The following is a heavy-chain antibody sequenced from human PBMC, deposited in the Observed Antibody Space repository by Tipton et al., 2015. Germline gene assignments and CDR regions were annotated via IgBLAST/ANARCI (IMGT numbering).Heavy chain of an antibody. V-gene: IGHV4-61*01. CDR2: IYYSGST. CDR3: ARVPDSGFDAFDI. Sequence: TLSLTCAVSAYSISSDYYWGWIRQPPGKGLEWIGYIYYSGSTSYNPSLKSRVTVLLDTSKTQFSLSLTSVTAADTAVYYCARVPDSGFDAFDIWGQGTMVTVSS. D-gene: IGHD5-12*01. J-gene: IGHJ3*02. CDR1: AYSISSDYY.